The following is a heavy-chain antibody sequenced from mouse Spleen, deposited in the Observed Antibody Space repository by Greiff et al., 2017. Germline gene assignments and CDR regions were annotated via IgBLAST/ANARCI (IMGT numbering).Heavy chain of an antibody. CDR3: AKLGGWYLDV. J-gene: IGHJ1*01. CDR1: GYTFTDYY. Sequence: VQLQQSGPELVKPGASVKISCKASGYTFTDYYMNWVKQSHGKSLEWIGDINPNNGGTSYNQKFKGKATLTVDKSSSTAYMELRSLTSEDSAVYYWAKLGGWYLDVWGAGTTVTVSS. CDR2: INPNNGGT. D-gene: IGHD4-1*01. V-gene: IGHV1-26*01.